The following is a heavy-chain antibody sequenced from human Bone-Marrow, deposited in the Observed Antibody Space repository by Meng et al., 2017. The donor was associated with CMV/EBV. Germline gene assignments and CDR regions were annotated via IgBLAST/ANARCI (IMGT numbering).Heavy chain of an antibody. CDR2: INPNSGGT. D-gene: IGHD1-26*01. J-gene: IGHJ3*02. V-gene: IGHV1-2*02. CDR1: GYTFTGYY. Sequence: ASVKVSCKASGYTFTGYYMHWVRQAPGQGLEWMGWINPNSGGTNYAQKFQGRVTMTRDTSISTAYMELSRLRSDDTAVYYCARAEWEHRGLAFDIWGQGTMVTVSS. CDR3: ARAEWEHRGLAFDI.